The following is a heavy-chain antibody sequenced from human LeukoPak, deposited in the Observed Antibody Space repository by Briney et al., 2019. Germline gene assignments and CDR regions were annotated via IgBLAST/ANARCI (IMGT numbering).Heavy chain of an antibody. CDR2: INPNSGGT. J-gene: IGHJ3*02. D-gene: IGHD6-13*01. CDR1: GYTFTGYY. CDR3: ALGNGAAAFYAFDS. Sequence: ASVKVSCKASGYTFTGYYMHWVRQAPGQGLEWMGWINPNSGGTNYAQKFQGRVTMTRDTSISTAYMELSRLRSDDTAVYYCALGNGAAAFYAFDSWGQGTMVTVSS. V-gene: IGHV1-2*02.